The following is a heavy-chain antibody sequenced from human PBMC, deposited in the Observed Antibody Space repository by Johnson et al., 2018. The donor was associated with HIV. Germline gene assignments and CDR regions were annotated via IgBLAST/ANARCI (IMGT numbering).Heavy chain of an antibody. Sequence: VQLVESGGGLNQPGGSLRLSCAPSGFTFSSYDLPWVRQATGKGLEWVPTIGTAGDTYYPAPVQGRFTVSIEDAKNSLYLQMNSLRAGDTALYYCARAVCRGGRCYTHDAFDIWGPGTLVTVSP. J-gene: IGHJ3*02. CDR2: IGTAGDT. CDR1: GFTFSSYD. CDR3: ARAVCRGGRCYTHDAFDI. V-gene: IGHV3-13*01. D-gene: IGHD2-15*01.